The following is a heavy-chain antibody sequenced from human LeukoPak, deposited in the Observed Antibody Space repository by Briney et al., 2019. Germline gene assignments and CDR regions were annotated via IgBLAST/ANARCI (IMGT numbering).Heavy chain of an antibody. V-gene: IGHV4-39*01. J-gene: IGHJ4*02. CDR1: GGSISSSSYY. CDR3: ARVDIAVVPSATFDY. D-gene: IGHD2-2*01. Sequence: SETLSLTCTVPGGSISSSSYYWGWIRQPPGKGLEWIGSIYYSGITYYNPSLKSRFTISVDTSNNQFSLKLNSVTAADTAVYYCARVDIAVVPSATFDYWGQGTLVIVSS. CDR2: IYYSGIT.